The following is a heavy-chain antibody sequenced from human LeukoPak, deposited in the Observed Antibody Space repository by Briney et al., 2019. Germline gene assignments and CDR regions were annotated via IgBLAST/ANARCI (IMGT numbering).Heavy chain of an antibody. CDR1: GFTFSSYA. V-gene: IGHV3-21*01. D-gene: IGHD3-3*01. J-gene: IGHJ4*02. Sequence: GGSLRLSCTASGFTFSSYAMTWVRQAPGKGLEWVSSMSSGSRYLYYADSVRGRFTTSRDNAKNSLYLVMNSLRAEDTAIYYCARDRPTGASRVFVVQWGQGTLVTVSS. CDR2: MSSGSRYL. CDR3: ARDRPTGASRVFVVQ.